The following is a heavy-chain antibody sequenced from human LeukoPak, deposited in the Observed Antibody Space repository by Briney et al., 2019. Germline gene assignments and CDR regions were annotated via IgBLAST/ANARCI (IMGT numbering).Heavy chain of an antibody. Sequence: PSQTLSLTCTVSGGSVSSGSYYWIWIRQPDGKGLEWIGRIYPSGSTIYPSGTTHHNPSLKSRVTISVDTSKNQFSLKVDSVTAADAAVYFCARGTGTTNFDYWGQGTLVTVSS. D-gene: IGHD1-1*01. CDR1: GGSVSSGSYY. CDR3: ARGTGTTNFDY. V-gene: IGHV4-61*02. J-gene: IGHJ4*02. CDR2: IYPSGST.